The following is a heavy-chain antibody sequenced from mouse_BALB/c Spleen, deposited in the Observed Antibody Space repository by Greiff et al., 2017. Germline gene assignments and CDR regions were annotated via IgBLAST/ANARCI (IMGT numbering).Heavy chain of an antibody. Sequence: VKLVESGPGLVAPSQSLSITCTVSGFSLPSYGVHWVRQPPGKGLEWLGVIWAGGSTNYNSALMSRLSISKDNSTSQVFLKMNSLQTDDTAMYYCARDRDRYDDAMDYWGQGTSVTVSS. J-gene: IGHJ4*01. D-gene: IGHD2-14*01. V-gene: IGHV2-9*02. CDR1: GFSLPSYG. CDR2: IWAGGST. CDR3: ARDRDRYDDAMDY.